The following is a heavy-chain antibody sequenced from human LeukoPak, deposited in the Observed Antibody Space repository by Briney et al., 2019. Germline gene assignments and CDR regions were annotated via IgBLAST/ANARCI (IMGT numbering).Heavy chain of an antibody. J-gene: IGHJ4*02. CDR1: GGTFSSYA. V-gene: IGHV1-69*05. D-gene: IGHD1-26*01. CDR2: IIPIFGTA. CDR3: ARDLYSGSYHNYFDY. Sequence: SVKVSCKASGGTFSSYAISWVRQAPGQGLECMGRIIPIFGTANYAQKFQGRVTITTDESTSTAYMELSSLRSEDTAVYYCARDLYSGSYHNYFDYWGQGTLVTVSS.